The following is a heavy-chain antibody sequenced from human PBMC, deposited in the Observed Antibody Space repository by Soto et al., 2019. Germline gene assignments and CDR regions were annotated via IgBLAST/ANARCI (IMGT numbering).Heavy chain of an antibody. D-gene: IGHD3-16*01. CDR1: GGSISSGGYY. CDR3: ARDPLGTPFGYFKY. J-gene: IGHJ4*02. V-gene: IGHV4-31*03. CDR2: IYYSGST. Sequence: QAQLQESGPGLVKPSQTLSLTCTVSGGSISSGGYYWSWIRQHPGKGLEWIGNIYYSGSTYYNPSLKSRVTISVDTTKNQFSLKLSSVTAADTAVYYCARDPLGTPFGYFKYWGQGNLVNVSS.